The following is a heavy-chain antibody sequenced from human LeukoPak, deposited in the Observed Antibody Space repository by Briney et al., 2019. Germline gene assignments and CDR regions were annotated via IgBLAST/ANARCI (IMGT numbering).Heavy chain of an antibody. CDR2: ISPYNGNT. D-gene: IGHD6-19*01. CDR1: GYDFTSVG. V-gene: IGHV1-18*01. CDR3: ARAGPGSGWYFDY. J-gene: IGHJ4*02. Sequence: ASVMVSCKASGYDFTSVGITWVRRAPGQGLEWMGWISPYNGNTRYAQKFQGRVAMTTDTSTTTAYMELRGLRFNDTAVYYCARAGPGSGWYFDYWGQGTLVTVSS.